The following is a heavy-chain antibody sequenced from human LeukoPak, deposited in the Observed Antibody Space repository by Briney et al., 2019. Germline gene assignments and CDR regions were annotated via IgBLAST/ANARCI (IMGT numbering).Heavy chain of an antibody. CDR1: GFIFSNAW. CDR3: ATGIYFDF. Sequence: GGSLRLSCVGSGFIFSNAWMSWVRQAPGKGLEWVARVKSKANGGTIDYAAPVKGRFTISRDDSKNTVYLQMNSLKTEDTAVYYCATGIYFDFWGQGTLVTVSS. CDR2: VKSKANGGTI. J-gene: IGHJ4*02. V-gene: IGHV3-15*01.